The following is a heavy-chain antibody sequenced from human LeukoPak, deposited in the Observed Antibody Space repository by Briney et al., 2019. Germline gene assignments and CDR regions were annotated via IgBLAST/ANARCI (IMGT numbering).Heavy chain of an antibody. V-gene: IGHV3-23*01. CDR1: GFTFTRYA. CDR2: ITGDGDGA. Sequence: GGSLRLSCAASGFTFTRYAMTWVRQAPGRGLEWVSTITGDGDGAYYPDSVKGRFTTSRDNAKNTLYLQMNSLRADDTAVYYCAKASSSRGWYGPDYWGQGTLVTVSS. D-gene: IGHD6-19*01. CDR3: AKASSSRGWYGPDY. J-gene: IGHJ4*02.